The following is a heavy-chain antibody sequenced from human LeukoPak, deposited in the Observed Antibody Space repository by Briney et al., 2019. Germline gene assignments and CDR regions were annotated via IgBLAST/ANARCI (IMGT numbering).Heavy chain of an antibody. D-gene: IGHD2-2*01. CDR2: INHSGST. J-gene: IGHJ4*02. CDR3: AVSTPRAASY. Sequence: SETLSLTCSVSGGSISSYYWSWIRQPPGKGLEWIGEINHSGSTNYNPSLKSRVTISVDTSKNQFSLKLSSVTAADTAVYYCAVSTPRAASYWGQGTLVTVSS. CDR1: GGSISSYY. V-gene: IGHV4-34*01.